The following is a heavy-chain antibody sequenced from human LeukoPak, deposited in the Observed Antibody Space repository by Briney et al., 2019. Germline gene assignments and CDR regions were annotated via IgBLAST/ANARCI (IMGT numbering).Heavy chain of an antibody. D-gene: IGHD6-6*01. CDR2: IYTSGST. Sequence: SETLSLTCTVSGSSISSYYWSWIRQPAGKGLEWIGRIYTSGSTNYNPSLKSRVTMSVDTSKNQFSLKLSSVTAADTAVYYCARDESSSTSIHFDYWGQGTLVTVSS. CDR3: ARDESSSTSIHFDY. V-gene: IGHV4-4*07. J-gene: IGHJ4*02. CDR1: GSSISSYY.